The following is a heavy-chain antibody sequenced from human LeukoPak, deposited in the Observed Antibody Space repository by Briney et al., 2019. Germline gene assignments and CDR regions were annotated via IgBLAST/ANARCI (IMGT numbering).Heavy chain of an antibody. V-gene: IGHV3-49*04. CDR3: SGTSYVWGSYRSLDF. CDR2: IRTKAYGGTP. D-gene: IGHD3-16*02. J-gene: IGHJ4*02. CDR1: GFTVSSNY. Sequence: PGGSLRLSCAASGFTVSSNYMSWVRQAPGKGLEWVGFIRTKAYGGTPEYAASVKGRFTISRDDFKSIAYLQVNSLKTEDTAVYFCSGTSYVWGSYRSLDFWGQGTLVTVSS.